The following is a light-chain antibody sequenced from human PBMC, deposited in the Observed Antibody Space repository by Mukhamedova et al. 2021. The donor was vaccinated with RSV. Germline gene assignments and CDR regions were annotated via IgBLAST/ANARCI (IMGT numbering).Light chain of an antibody. CDR3: QQSNSYPYS. Sequence: SISSWLAWYQQKPGKAPKLLIYKASSLESGVPSRFSGSGSGTEFTLTISSLQPDDFATYYCQQSNSYPYSFGQGTKLEIK. J-gene: IGKJ2*03. CDR1: SISSW. V-gene: IGKV1-5*03. CDR2: KAS.